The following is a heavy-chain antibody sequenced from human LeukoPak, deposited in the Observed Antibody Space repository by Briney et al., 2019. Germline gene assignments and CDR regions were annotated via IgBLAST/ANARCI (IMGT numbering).Heavy chain of an antibody. Sequence: GSSVKVSCKASGGTFSSYAISWVRQAPGQGLEWMGRIIPILGMANYAQKFQGRVTITADKSTSTAYMELSSLRSEDTAVYYCASQAAVAAVSDAFDIWGQGTMVTVSS. J-gene: IGHJ3*02. CDR1: GGTFSSYA. V-gene: IGHV1-69*04. CDR3: ASQAAVAAVSDAFDI. D-gene: IGHD6-19*01. CDR2: IIPILGMA.